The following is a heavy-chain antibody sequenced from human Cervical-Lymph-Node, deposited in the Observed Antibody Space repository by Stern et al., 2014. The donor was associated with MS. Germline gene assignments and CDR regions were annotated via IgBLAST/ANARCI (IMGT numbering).Heavy chain of an antibody. CDR3: ARGYYVWGSFPWNGLDV. CDR2: INNNSGGT. V-gene: IGHV1-2*06. J-gene: IGHJ6*02. CDR1: GYTFTGYY. D-gene: IGHD3-16*01. Sequence: QVQLEESGAEVKTPGASMTVSCKASGYTFTGYYMPCVRPAPGQGLERMGRINNNSGGTNFAQKFQGRVTMTRATSISTAYMELSRLRSDDTAVYYCARGYYVWGSFPWNGLDVWGQGTTVTVSS.